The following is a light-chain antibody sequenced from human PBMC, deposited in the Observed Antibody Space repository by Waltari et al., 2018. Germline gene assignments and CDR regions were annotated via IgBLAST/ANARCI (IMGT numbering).Light chain of an antibody. V-gene: IGKV3-20*01. CDR1: QSIKNNY. Sequence: ENVLTQSPGTLSLSPGERATLSCRASQSIKNNYLAWYQQKPGQAPRLLIYGASSRATGIPDRFSGSGSGTDFTLTISRLEPEDFAVYSCQQYDSSPPTFGLGPQWISN. J-gene: IGKJ3*01. CDR3: QQYDSSPPT. CDR2: GAS.